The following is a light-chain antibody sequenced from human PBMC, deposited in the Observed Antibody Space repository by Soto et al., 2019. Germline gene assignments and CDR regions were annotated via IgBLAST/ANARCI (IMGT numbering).Light chain of an antibody. Sequence: EVVMTQSPATLSASPGERATLSCRASQTISSNVAWYQQKPGQAPRLLIYGASTRATGITARFSRSGSGTEFALTISSVQSEDFAVYYCQQYNDWPPLTFGGGTKVEIK. CDR2: GAS. CDR3: QQYNDWPPLT. J-gene: IGKJ4*01. V-gene: IGKV3-15*01. CDR1: QTISSN.